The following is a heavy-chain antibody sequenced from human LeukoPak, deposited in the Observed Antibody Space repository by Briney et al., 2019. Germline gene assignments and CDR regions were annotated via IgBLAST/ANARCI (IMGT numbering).Heavy chain of an antibody. CDR1: GFTVSRNY. CDR3: AAHSSGYLGWFDP. CDR2: IYSGGST. Sequence: GGSLRLSCVASGFTVSRNYMSWVRQAPGKGLEWVSLIYSGGSTYYADSVKGRFTISRDNSKNTLYVQMNSLRAEDTAVYYCAAHSSGYLGWFDPWGQGTLVTVLS. J-gene: IGHJ5*02. D-gene: IGHD3-22*01. V-gene: IGHV3-66*01.